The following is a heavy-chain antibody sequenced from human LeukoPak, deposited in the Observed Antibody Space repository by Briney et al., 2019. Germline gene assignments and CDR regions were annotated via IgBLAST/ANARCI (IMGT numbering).Heavy chain of an antibody. J-gene: IGHJ4*02. CDR1: GFTFGDYY. Sequence: GGSLRLSCTVSGFTFGDYYVNWIRQAPGKGLEWVSIISSSITTVYYADSVKGRFTISRDNAKNSLYLQMNSLRAEDTAVYYCARGIQKYVWGSYRPFDYWGQGTLVTVSS. CDR2: ISSSITTV. D-gene: IGHD3-16*02. V-gene: IGHV3-11*04. CDR3: ARGIQKYVWGSYRPFDY.